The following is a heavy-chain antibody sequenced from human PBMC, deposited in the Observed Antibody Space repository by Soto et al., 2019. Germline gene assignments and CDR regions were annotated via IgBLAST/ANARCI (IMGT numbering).Heavy chain of an antibody. CDR2: IKQDGSEK. V-gene: IGHV3-7*03. J-gene: IGHJ6*02. Sequence: GGSLRLSCAASGFTFSSYWMSWVRQAPGKGLEWVANIKQDGSEKYYVDSVKGRFTISRDNAKNSLYLQMNSLRAEDTAVYYCAREYCTNGVCYDYYYYGMDVWGQGTTVTVSS. D-gene: IGHD2-8*01. CDR3: AREYCTNGVCYDYYYYGMDV. CDR1: GFTFSSYW.